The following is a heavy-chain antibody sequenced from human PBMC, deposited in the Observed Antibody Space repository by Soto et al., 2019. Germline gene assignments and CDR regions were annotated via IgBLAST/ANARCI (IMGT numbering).Heavy chain of an antibody. CDR1: GYTLSSYY. Sequence: EASVKVSCKASGYTLSSYYMHWVRQAPGQGLEWMGIINTSGGSTTYAQKFQGRVTMTRDTSTSTVYMELSSLTSEDTAVYCCARASVSGRRFDYWGEGTLVTVSS. CDR3: ARASVSGRRFDY. D-gene: IGHD6-19*01. CDR2: INTSGGST. V-gene: IGHV1-46*03. J-gene: IGHJ4*02.